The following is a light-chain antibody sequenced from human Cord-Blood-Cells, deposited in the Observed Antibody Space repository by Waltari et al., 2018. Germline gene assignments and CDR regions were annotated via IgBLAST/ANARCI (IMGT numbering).Light chain of an antibody. CDR3: QQEYRTART. CDR2: WAS. CDR1: QSVLYSSNNKNY. J-gene: IGKJ1*01. Sequence: DIVMTQSPDPLAVSLGERATINCKSSQSVLYSSNNKNYLAWYQQKRGQTPKLLICWASTRESGVPDRFRGGGSGTDFTLTTSSLQAEDVAVYYCQQEYRTARTVGRVTKVEI. V-gene: IGKV4-1*01.